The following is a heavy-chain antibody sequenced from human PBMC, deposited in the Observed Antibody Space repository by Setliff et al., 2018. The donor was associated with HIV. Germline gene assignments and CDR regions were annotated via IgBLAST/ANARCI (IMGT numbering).Heavy chain of an antibody. CDR2: IYTSGST. D-gene: IGHD3-10*01. V-gene: IGHV4-61*02. Sequence: SETLSLTCTVSGGSISSGSYYWSWIRQPAGKGLEWIGRIYTSGSTNYNPSLKSRVTISVDTSKNQFSLKLSSVTAADTAVYYCAGSWSGPYYYNYYYLDVWGKGTMVTVSS. CDR3: AGSWSGPYYYNYYYLDV. CDR1: GGSISSGSYY. J-gene: IGHJ6*03.